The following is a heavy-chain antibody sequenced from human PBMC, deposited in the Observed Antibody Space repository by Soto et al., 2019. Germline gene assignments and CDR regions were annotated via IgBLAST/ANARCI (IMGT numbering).Heavy chain of an antibody. CDR1: GGTFSSDA. CDR2: IIPIFGTA. J-gene: IGHJ1*01. V-gene: IGHV1-69*12. CDR3: ARNDGELPQHGYFQH. D-gene: IGHD1-26*01. Sequence: QVQLVQSGAEVKKPGSSVKVSCKASGGTFSSDAISWVRQAPGQGLEWMGGIIPIFGTANYAQKFQGRVTITADESTSTAYMELSSLRSDDTAVYYCARNDGELPQHGYFQHWGQGTLVTVSS.